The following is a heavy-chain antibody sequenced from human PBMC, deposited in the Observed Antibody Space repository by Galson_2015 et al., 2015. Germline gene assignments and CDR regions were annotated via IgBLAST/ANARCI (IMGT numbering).Heavy chain of an antibody. CDR2: IIPISGTS. J-gene: IGHJ4*02. CDR1: GGTFSRHA. V-gene: IGHV1-69*06. D-gene: IGHD2-2*01. CDR3: ATGGCSTASCYLIRYYFDH. Sequence: SVKVSCKASGGTFSRHAISWVRQAPGKGLEWVGGIIPISGTSNYAQNFQGRVTITADKSTSSVYMQLSSLRYEDTAVYFCATGGCSTASCYLIRYYFDHWGRGTLVTVSS.